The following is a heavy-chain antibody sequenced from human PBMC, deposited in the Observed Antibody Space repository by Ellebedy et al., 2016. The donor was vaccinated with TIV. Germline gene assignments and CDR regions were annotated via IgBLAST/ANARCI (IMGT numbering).Heavy chain of an antibody. Sequence: PGGSLRLSCVASGFSFRSYWMSWVRQAPGKGLEWVANIYQDGGVQYYVDSVKGRFTISRDNADNSLFLQMNNLRAEDTAVYYCARRGSYGDYAVQINSWFDTWGRGTLVAVSS. V-gene: IGHV3-7*01. CDR2: IYQDGGVQ. CDR3: ARRGSYGDYAVQINSWFDT. J-gene: IGHJ5*02. CDR1: GFSFRSYW. D-gene: IGHD5-18*01.